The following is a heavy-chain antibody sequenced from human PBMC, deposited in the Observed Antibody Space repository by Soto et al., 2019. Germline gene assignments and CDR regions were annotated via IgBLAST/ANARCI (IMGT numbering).Heavy chain of an antibody. Sequence: SETLSLTCTVSGGSISSYYWSWIRQPPGKGLEWIGYIYYSGSTNYNPSLKSRVTMSVDTSKNQFSLKLSSVTAADTAVYYCARGASNYDYYYYYGMDVWGQGTTVTVSS. CDR2: IYYSGST. D-gene: IGHD4-4*01. CDR1: GGSISSYY. J-gene: IGHJ6*01. CDR3: ARGASNYDYYYYYGMDV. V-gene: IGHV4-59*01.